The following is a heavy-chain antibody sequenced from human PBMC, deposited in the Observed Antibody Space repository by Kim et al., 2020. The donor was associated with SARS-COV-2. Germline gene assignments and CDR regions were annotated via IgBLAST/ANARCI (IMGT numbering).Heavy chain of an antibody. V-gene: IGHV3-21*04. CDR2: ITSSSNYI. D-gene: IGHD2-15*01. CDR1: GFTFSNYI. J-gene: IGHJ6*02. Sequence: GGSLRLSCAASGFTFSNYIMNWVRQAPGKGLEWVSSITSSSNYIYYADSLKGRFTISRDNAKNSVYLQMNSLRAEDTALYFCARQYCGGGTCYCSYYGMEVWGQGTTVTVSS. CDR3: ARQYCGGGTCYCSYYGMEV.